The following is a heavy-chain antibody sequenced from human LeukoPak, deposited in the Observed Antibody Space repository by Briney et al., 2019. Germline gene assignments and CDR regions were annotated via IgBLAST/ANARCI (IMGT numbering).Heavy chain of an antibody. CDR1: GFTFDDYA. Sequence: GRSLRLSCAASGFTFDDYAMHWVRQAPGKGLEWVSGISWDSGSIGYADSVKGRFTISRDNAKNSLYPQMDSLRAEDTALYYCAKGAGYYDSSGYYDYWGQGTLVTVSS. CDR2: ISWDSGSI. J-gene: IGHJ4*02. V-gene: IGHV3-9*01. D-gene: IGHD3-22*01. CDR3: AKGAGYYDSSGYYDY.